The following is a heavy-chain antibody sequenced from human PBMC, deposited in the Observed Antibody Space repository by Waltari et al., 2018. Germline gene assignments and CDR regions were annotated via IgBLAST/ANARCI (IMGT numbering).Heavy chain of an antibody. J-gene: IGHJ6*03. CDR3: ARAPLGPPGIAAMDV. V-gene: IGHV4-59*11. CDR1: GGSISSHY. CDR2: IYYSGST. D-gene: IGHD6-13*01. Sequence: QVQLQESGPGLVKPSETLSLTCTVSGGSISSHYWSWIRQPPGKGLEWIGYIYYSGSTNYNPSRKSRVTISVDTSKNSLYLQMNSLRAEDTAVYYCARAPLGPPGIAAMDVWGKATTVTVSS.